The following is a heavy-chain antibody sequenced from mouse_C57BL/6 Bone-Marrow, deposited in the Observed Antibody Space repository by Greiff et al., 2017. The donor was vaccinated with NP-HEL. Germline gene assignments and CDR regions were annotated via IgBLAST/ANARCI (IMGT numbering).Heavy chain of an antibody. Sequence: QVQLKESGAELVRPGASVTLSCKASGYTFTDYEMHWVKQTPVHGLEWIGAIDPETGGTAYNQKFKGKAILTADKSSSTAYMELRSLTSEDSAVYYCTTVTTVEDYWGQGTTLTVSS. CDR1: GYTFTDYE. J-gene: IGHJ2*01. CDR3: TTVTTVEDY. D-gene: IGHD1-1*01. V-gene: IGHV1-15*01. CDR2: IDPETGGT.